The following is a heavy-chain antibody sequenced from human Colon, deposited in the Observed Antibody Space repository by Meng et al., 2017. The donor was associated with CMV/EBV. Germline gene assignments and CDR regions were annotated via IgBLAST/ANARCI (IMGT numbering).Heavy chain of an antibody. CDR1: GGSIRRSPDY. J-gene: IGHJ6*02. D-gene: IGHD3-22*01. CDR2: IDYAGIT. Sequence: SETLSLTCTVSGGSIRRSPDYWGWVRQPPGRGLEWIGNIDYAGITSYHSSLARRVTMSVDTSRNQFSLNLRSVTAADTAVYYCVRDPQRPDYYDSLVYGMDVWGQGTTVTVSS. CDR3: VRDPQRPDYYDSLVYGMDV. V-gene: IGHV4-39*07.